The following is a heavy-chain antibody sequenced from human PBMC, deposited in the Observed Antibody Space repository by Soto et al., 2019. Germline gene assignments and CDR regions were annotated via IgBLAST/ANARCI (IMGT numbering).Heavy chain of an antibody. CDR2: ISSSSSTI. CDR1: GFTFSSYS. J-gene: IGHJ6*02. V-gene: IGHV3-48*01. Sequence: EVQLVESGGGLVQPGGSLRLSCAASGFTFSSYSMNWVRQAPGKVLEWVSYISSSSSTIYYADSVKGRFTISRDNAKNSLYLQMDSPRAEDTAVYYCARDYVGAYCSSTSCYSDYYYGMDVWGQGTTVTVSS. CDR3: ARDYVGAYCSSTSCYSDYYYGMDV. D-gene: IGHD2-2*01.